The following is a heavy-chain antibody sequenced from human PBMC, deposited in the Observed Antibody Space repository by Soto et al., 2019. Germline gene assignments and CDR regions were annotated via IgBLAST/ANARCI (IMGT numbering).Heavy chain of an antibody. D-gene: IGHD5-12*01. CDR2: IDAGNGDT. V-gene: IGHV1-3*01. CDR3: ARAISGYVT. CDR1: GITYSTYA. J-gene: IGHJ4*02. Sequence: VQLVQSGAEVKKPGASVMVSCKASGITYSTYAIHWVRQAPGQSLEWMGWIDAGNGDTRYSEKLQGRVTLTRDTSASTAYMDLSSLRSEDTAIYSCARAISGYVTWGQGTLVTVSS.